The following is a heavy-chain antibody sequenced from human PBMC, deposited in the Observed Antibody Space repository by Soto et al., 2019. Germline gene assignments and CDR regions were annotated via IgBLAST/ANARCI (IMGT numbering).Heavy chain of an antibody. CDR3: AKEYYYGSGNLYYGMDV. CDR1: GFTFDDYA. D-gene: IGHD3-10*01. V-gene: IGHV3-9*01. Sequence: EVQLVESGGGWVQPGRSLRLSCAASGFTFDDYAMHWVRQAPGKGLEWASGISWNSGSIDYADSVKGRFTISRDNAKNSLYLQMNSLRAEDTALYYCAKEYYYGSGNLYYGMDVWGQGTTVTVSS. CDR2: ISWNSGSI. J-gene: IGHJ6*02.